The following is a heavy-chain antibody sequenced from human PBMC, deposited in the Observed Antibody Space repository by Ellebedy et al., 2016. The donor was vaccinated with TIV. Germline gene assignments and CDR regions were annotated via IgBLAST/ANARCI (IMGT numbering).Heavy chain of an antibody. CDR1: GYSFTNYW. CDR2: IYPGDSDT. V-gene: IGHV5-51*01. CDR3: ARRAGRGATLPLDY. D-gene: IGHD1-26*01. Sequence: GESLKISCKGSGYSFTNYWIGWVRQMPGKGLEWMGIIYPGDSDTRYSPSFQGQVTISADKSISTAYLQWSSLRASDTAKYFCARRAGRGATLPLDYWGQGTRVTVSS. J-gene: IGHJ4*02.